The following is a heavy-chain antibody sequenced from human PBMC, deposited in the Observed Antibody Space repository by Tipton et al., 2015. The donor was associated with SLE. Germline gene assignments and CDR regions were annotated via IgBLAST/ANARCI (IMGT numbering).Heavy chain of an antibody. D-gene: IGHD3-16*02. J-gene: IGHJ4*02. CDR2: VNSDGSST. CDR3: AKGGVSYYFDY. CDR1: GFTFSSYW. Sequence: SLRLSCAASGFTFSSYWMHWVRQVPGKGLVWVSRVNSDGSSTSYANSVKGRFTISRDNAKNTLYLQMNSLRAEDTAVYSCAKGGVSYYFDYWGQGTLVTVSS. V-gene: IGHV3-74*01.